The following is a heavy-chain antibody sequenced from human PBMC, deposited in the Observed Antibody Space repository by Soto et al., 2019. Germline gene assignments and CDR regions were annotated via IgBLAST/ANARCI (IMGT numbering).Heavy chain of an antibody. CDR1: GFTFSNYA. J-gene: IGHJ4*02. D-gene: IGHD6-13*01. Sequence: PGGSLRLSCAASGFTFSNYAMSWVRQAPGKGLEWVSGLSGSGNSAYYADSVKARFTISRDNSKKTLYLQMNSLRAEDTAIYYCAKCIEAGGPTCFDYWGQGTLVTVSS. CDR3: AKCIEAGGPTCFDY. V-gene: IGHV3-23*01. CDR2: LSGSGNSA.